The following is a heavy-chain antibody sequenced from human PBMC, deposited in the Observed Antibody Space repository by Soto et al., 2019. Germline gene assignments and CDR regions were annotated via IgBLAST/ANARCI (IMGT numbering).Heavy chain of an antibody. CDR1: GGTFSSYT. CDR3: ARDSTQRQFDP. CDR2: IIPILGIA. D-gene: IGHD2-15*01. V-gene: IGHV1-69*04. Sequence: SVKVSCKASGGTFSSYTISWVRQAPGQGLEWMGRIIPILGIANYAQKFQGRVTITADKSTSTAYMELSSLRSEDTAVYYCARDSTQRQFDPWGQGTLVTVSS. J-gene: IGHJ5*02.